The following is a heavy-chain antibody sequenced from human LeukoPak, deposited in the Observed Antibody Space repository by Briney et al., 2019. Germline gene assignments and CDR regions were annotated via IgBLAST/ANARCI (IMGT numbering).Heavy chain of an antibody. V-gene: IGHV3-73*01. CDR3: TSDDGVYGMDV. CDR1: GLTLSGSA. Sequence: GGSLTLSCAPSGLTLSGSAMHWVRQPSGKGLEWVGRIRSKPYSYATAYAESVKGKFTISRDDSKNTAYLQMNSRISEDAAVYNCTSDDGVYGMDVGGRETTITVSS. CDR2: IRSKPYSYAT. J-gene: IGHJ6*02. D-gene: IGHD1-1*01.